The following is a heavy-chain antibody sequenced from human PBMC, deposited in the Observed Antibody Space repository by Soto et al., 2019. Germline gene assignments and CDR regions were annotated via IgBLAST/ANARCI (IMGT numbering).Heavy chain of an antibody. J-gene: IGHJ4*02. CDR2: ISPNYGTT. V-gene: IGHV1-18*01. Sequence: ASVKVSCKASGGTFSSYVISWVRQAPGQGLEWMGWISPNYGTTNYAQKLQGRVTMTTDKSTSTAYMELRSLRSDDTAVYYCAKKQASSGYYYWGQGTLVTVSS. CDR3: AKKQASSGYYY. CDR1: GGTFSSYV. D-gene: IGHD3-22*01.